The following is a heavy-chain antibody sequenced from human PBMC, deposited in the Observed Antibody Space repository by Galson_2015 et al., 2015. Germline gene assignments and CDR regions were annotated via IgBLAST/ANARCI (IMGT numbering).Heavy chain of an antibody. J-gene: IGHJ6*02. D-gene: IGHD3-10*01. V-gene: IGHV3-7*01. CDR2: IKQDGSEK. CDR1: GLTFRGYW. CDR3: ARSYYGSGTSYGMDV. Sequence: SLRLSCAVSGLTFRGYWMSWVRQAPGKGLEWMASIKQDGSEKHYVDSVKGRFTISRDNAKNSLYLQMNSLRAEDTAVYYCARSYYGSGTSYGMDVWGQGTTVAVSS.